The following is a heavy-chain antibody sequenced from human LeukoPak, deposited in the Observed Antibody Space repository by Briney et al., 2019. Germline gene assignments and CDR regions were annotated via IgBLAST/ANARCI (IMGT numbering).Heavy chain of an antibody. Sequence: ASVMVSCKASGFIFTAYYIHWVRQAPGQGLEWMGWISAYNGNTNYAQKLQGRVTMTTDTSTSTAYMELRSLRSDDTAVYYCARDSKQQLVRNWFDPWGQGTLVTVSS. V-gene: IGHV1-18*04. CDR1: GFIFTAYY. CDR2: ISAYNGNT. CDR3: ARDSKQQLVRNWFDP. D-gene: IGHD6-13*01. J-gene: IGHJ5*02.